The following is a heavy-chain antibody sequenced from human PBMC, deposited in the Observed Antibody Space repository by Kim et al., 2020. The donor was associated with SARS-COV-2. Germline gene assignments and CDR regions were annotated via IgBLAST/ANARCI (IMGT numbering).Heavy chain of an antibody. J-gene: IGHJ3*02. Sequence: GGSLRLSCAASGFTFSSYWMHWVRQAPGKGLVWVSRINSDGSSTSYADSVKGRFTISRDNAKNTLYLQMNSLRAEDTAVYYCARDLGYYYDSSGWDAFDIWGQGTMVTVSS. D-gene: IGHD3-22*01. V-gene: IGHV3-74*01. CDR2: INSDGSST. CDR3: ARDLGYYYDSSGWDAFDI. CDR1: GFTFSSYW.